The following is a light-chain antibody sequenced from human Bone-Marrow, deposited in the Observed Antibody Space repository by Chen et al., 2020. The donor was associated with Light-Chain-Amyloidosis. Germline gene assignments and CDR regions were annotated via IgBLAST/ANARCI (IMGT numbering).Light chain of an antibody. Sequence: SYVLTQPSSVSVAPGQTATIACGGNNIGTTSVHCYQQTPGQAPLLVVYGDSDRPSGIPERLSGCNSGNTATLTIRRVEAGDEADCYFQVWDRGGERPVVGGGTPLTVL. J-gene: IGLJ3*02. V-gene: IGLV3-21*02. CDR3: QVWDRGGERPV. CDR1: NIGTTS. CDR2: GDS.